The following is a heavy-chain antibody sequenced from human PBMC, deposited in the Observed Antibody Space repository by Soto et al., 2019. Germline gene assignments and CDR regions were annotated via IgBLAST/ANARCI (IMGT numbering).Heavy chain of an antibody. CDR2: IYYSGST. CDR1: GGSISSGDYY. D-gene: IGHD6-19*01. CDR3: AGLAVAGYWYFDL. Sequence: SETLSLTCTVSGGSISSGDYYWSWIRQPPGKGLEWIGYIYYSGSTYYNPSLKSRVTISVDTSKNQFSLKLSSVTAADTAVYYCAGLAVAGYWYFDLWGRGTLVTVS. J-gene: IGHJ2*01. V-gene: IGHV4-30-4*01.